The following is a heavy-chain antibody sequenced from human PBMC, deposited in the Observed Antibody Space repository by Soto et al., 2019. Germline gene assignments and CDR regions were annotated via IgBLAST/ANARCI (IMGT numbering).Heavy chain of an antibody. CDR3: ARELPQRQGRNMDV. J-gene: IGHJ6*02. Sequence: WTWIRHRPGEGLEWFGYISHRGSLYYNPSLKSRVSMSVDTSKNQFSLNLSSVTAADTAVYYCARELPQRQGRNMDVWGQGTTVTVSS. V-gene: IGHV4-31*02. CDR2: ISHRGSL. D-gene: IGHD1-1*01.